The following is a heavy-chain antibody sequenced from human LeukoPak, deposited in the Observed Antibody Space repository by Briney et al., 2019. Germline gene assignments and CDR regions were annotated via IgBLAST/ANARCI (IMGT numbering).Heavy chain of an antibody. CDR3: ARHALVTSISTYDWFDP. J-gene: IGHJ5*02. D-gene: IGHD2-21*02. CDR1: GGSLISSDKY. CDR2: VFNGGRT. V-gene: IGHV4-39*01. Sequence: PSETLSLTCSVSGGSLISSDKYWAWIRQPPGKGLEWIGSVFNGGRTFYSPSLKTRVTISVDPSMNQFSLRLSSVTAGDTAIYYCARHALVTSISTYDWFDPWGQGTLVTVSS.